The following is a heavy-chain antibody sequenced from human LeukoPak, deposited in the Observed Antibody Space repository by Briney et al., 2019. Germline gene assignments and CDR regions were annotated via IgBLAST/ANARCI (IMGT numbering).Heavy chain of an antibody. J-gene: IGHJ4*02. CDR2: ISPYNGNT. Sequence: ASVKVSCKASGYTFLHYDFNWVRQAPGHGLEWVGWISPYNGNTKYKQSLQGRFTMSTDASTTTAYLEVTGLTSDDTAVYYCAREINGAFDYWGQGTVVTVSS. CDR3: AREINGAFDY. D-gene: IGHD3-10*01. V-gene: IGHV1-18*01. CDR1: GYTFLHYD.